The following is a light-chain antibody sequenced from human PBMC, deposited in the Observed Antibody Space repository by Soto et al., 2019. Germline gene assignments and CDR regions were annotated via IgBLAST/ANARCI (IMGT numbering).Light chain of an antibody. CDR1: QSLSSNK. CDR3: QQYGISPYT. V-gene: IGKV3-20*01. J-gene: IGKJ2*01. Sequence: EIVLTQSPGTLSLSPGEGATLSCRASQSLSSNKLAWYQQKPGQAPRLLIYLTSSGATGIPDRFSGSGSGTDFTLTISRLEPEDFAVYYCQQYGISPYTFGQGTKLEIK. CDR2: LTS.